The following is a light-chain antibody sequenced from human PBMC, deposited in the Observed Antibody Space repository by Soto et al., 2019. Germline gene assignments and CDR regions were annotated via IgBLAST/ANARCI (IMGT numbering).Light chain of an antibody. CDR1: QGISND. CDR3: QQCSGHQPLT. CDR2: DAS. J-gene: IGKJ4*01. Sequence: AIQLTQSPSSLSASVGDSVAITCRASQGISNDLAWYQQRPGRPPKLLIYDASTLERGVPSRFSGSGSGTDFTLTIRSLQPEDFATYYCQQCSGHQPLTFCGGTRVEI. V-gene: IGKV1-13*02.